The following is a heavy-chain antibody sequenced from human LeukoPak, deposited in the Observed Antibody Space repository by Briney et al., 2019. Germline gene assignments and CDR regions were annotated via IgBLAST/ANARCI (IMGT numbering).Heavy chain of an antibody. CDR1: GFLFSSYA. Sequence: GASLRLSCAPSGFLFSSYAMSWVRQAPGKGLEWVSTITGRGAPTFYADSVKGRFTMSRDTSKNTLTLYLHMNILRAEDTAVYYCAKSNPNYRIGSVSSDYWGQGTLVAVSS. CDR3: AKSNPNYRIGSVSSDY. J-gene: IGHJ4*02. CDR2: ITGRGAPT. D-gene: IGHD1-26*01. V-gene: IGHV3-23*01.